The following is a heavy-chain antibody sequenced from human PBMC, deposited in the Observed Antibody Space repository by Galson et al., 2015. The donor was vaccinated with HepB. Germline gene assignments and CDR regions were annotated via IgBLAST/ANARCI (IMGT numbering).Heavy chain of an antibody. D-gene: IGHD1-26*01. V-gene: IGHV3-30*04. CDR2: ISYDGSNK. Sequence: SLRLSCAASGFTFSSYAMHWVRQAPGKGLEWVAVISYDGSNKYYADSVKGRFTISRDNSKNTLYLQMNSLRAEDTAVYYCARDWDSTGACDYWGQGTLVTVSS. J-gene: IGHJ4*02. CDR1: GFTFSSYA. CDR3: ARDWDSTGACDY.